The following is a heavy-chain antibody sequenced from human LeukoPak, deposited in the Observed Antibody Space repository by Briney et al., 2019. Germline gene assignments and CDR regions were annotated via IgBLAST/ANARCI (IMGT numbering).Heavy chain of an antibody. D-gene: IGHD1-7*01. Sequence: GGSLRLSCAASGFTFSIYSLNWVRHAPGKGLEWVSYISRDSSSIYYADSVKGRFTISRDNAKNSLSLQMNSLRAEDTAVYYCARDAGWELRDAFDLWGQGTMVTV. CDR1: GFTFSIYS. J-gene: IGHJ3*01. V-gene: IGHV3-48*01. CDR2: ISRDSSSI. CDR3: ARDAGWELRDAFDL.